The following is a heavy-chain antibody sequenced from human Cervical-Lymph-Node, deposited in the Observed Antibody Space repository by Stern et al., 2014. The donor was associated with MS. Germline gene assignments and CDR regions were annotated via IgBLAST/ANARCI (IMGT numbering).Heavy chain of an antibody. CDR2: IYYSGST. D-gene: IGHD4-17*01. V-gene: IGHV4-31*03. CDR3: ARGTMTTVTRGAFDI. CDR1: GGSISSGGYY. J-gene: IGHJ3*02. Sequence: MQLEESGPGLVKPSQTLSLTCTVSGGSISSGGYYWSWIRQHPGKGLEWIGNIYYSGSTYYNPSLKSRVTISVDTSKNQFSLKLSSVTAADTAVYYCARGTMTTVTRGAFDIWGQGTMVTVSS.